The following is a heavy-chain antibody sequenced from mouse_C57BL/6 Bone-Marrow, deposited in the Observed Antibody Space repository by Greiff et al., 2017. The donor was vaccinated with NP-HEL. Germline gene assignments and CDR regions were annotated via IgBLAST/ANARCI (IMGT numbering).Heavy chain of an antibody. CDR1: GFTFSDFY. CDR2: SRNKANDYTT. CDR3: ARDKYAMDY. Sequence: EVKLVESGGGLVQSGRSLRLSCATSGFTFSDFYMEWVRQAPGKGLEWIAASRNKANDYTTEYSASVKGRFIVSRDTSQSILYLQMNALRAEDTAIYYCARDKYAMDYWGQGTSVTVSS. V-gene: IGHV7-1*01. J-gene: IGHJ4*01.